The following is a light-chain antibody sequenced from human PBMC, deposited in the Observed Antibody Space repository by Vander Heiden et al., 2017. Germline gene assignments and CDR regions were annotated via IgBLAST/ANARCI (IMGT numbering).Light chain of an antibody. CDR2: SNN. J-gene: IGLJ3*02. V-gene: IGLV1-44*01. CDR1: RSNIGSNT. Sequence: QSVLTQPPSASGTPGQRVTISCSGSRSNIGSNTVNWYQQLPGMAPKLLMYSNNQRPSGVPDRFSGSKSGTSASLAIGGLQSEDEADYYCSAWDDSLNGVVFGGGTKVTVV. CDR3: SAWDDSLNGVV.